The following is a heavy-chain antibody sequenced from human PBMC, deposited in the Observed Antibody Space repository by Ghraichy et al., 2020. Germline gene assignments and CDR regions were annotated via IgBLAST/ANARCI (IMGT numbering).Heavy chain of an antibody. CDR1: SGSVTSTSFY. V-gene: IGHV4-61*01. D-gene: IGHD3-10*01. CDR3: ARDVRIEASGSLHNFGLYV. J-gene: IGHJ6*02. Sequence: SETLSLTCTVSSGSVTSTSFYWTWIRQPPGKGLEWIGDIHYIGVTTYNPSLKSQVTISLDTSKNQFSLKMTSVTAADTAVYYCARDVRIEASGSLHNFGLYVWRQGTTVTVSS. CDR2: IHYIGVT.